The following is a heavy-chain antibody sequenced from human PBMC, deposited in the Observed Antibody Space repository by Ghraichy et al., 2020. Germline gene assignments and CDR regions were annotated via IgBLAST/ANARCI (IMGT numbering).Heavy chain of an antibody. V-gene: IGHV3-7*03. CDR1: GFTFSNYW. CDR3: ARDRETGTADY. J-gene: IGHJ4*02. D-gene: IGHD3-9*01. CDR2: INQHGSGQ. Sequence: GESLNISCAVSGFTFSNYWMGWVRQAPGKGLEWVANINQHGSGQYYFDSFRGRFTISRDNAKNSLYLQMNRLRAEDTAVYYCARDRETGTADYWGQGTLVTVSS.